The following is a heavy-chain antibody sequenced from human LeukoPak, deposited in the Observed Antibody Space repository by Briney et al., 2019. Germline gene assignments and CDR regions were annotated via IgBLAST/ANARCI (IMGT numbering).Heavy chain of an antibody. CDR1: GYSISSNYY. CDR2: IFYSGST. V-gene: IGHV4-38-2*02. J-gene: IGHJ3*02. Sequence: SETLSLTCTVSGYSISSNYYWGWIRPPPGKGLEWIGNIFYSGSTYYNPSLRSRVTISLDTSRNQFSLKLNSVTAADTAVYYCAKSNGYGLVDIWGQGTMVTVSS. CDR3: AKSNGYGLVDI. D-gene: IGHD3-10*01.